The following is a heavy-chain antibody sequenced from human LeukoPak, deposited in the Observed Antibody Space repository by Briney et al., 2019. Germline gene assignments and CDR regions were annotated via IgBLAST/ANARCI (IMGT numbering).Heavy chain of an antibody. V-gene: IGHV3-66*01. CDR1: GFTVSSNY. J-gene: IGHJ4*02. CDR3: ARYCSSTSCYYFDY. CDR2: IYSGGST. D-gene: IGHD2-2*01. Sequence: PGGSLRLSCAASGFTVSSNYMSSVRQAPGKGLEWVSVIYSGGSTYYADSVKGRFTISRDNSKNTLYLQMNSLRAEDTAVYYCARYCSSTSCYYFDYWGQGTLATVSS.